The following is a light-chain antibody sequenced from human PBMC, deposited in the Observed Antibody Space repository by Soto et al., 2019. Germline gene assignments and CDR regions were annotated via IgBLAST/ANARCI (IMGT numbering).Light chain of an antibody. CDR2: DAS. CDR1: QSITNR. V-gene: IGKV1-5*01. Sequence: DIQMTQSPTTLSASVGDRVTITCRASQSITNRLAWYQQKPGKAPKVLIYDASSLESGVPSRFSGSGSGTEFILTISSLQPDDFATYWCQPYGGMWTFGQGTKVEIK. CDR3: QPYGGMWT. J-gene: IGKJ1*01.